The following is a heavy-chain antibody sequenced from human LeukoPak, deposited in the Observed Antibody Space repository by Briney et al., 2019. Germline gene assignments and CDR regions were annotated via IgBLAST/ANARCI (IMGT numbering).Heavy chain of an antibody. CDR2: INPNSGGT. D-gene: IGHD5-24*01. CDR3: ARGSTRWLQYTALGY. CDR1: GYTFTVYY. Sequence: ASVKVSCKASGYTFTVYYMHWVRQAPGQGLEWMGWINPNSGGTNYAQKFQGRVTMTRDTSISTAYMELSRLRSDDTAVYYCARGSTRWLQYTALGYWGQGTLVTVSS. V-gene: IGHV1-2*02. J-gene: IGHJ4*02.